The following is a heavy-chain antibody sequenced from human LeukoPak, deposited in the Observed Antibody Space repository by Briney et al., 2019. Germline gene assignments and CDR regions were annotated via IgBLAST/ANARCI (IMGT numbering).Heavy chain of an antibody. J-gene: IGHJ4*02. CDR1: GFTFSSYA. CDR2: ISGSGGST. CDR3: AKAGSGSYTFDY. Sequence: GGSLRLSCAASGFTFSSYATSWVRQAPGKGLEWVSAISGSGGSTYYADSVKGRFTISRDNSKNTLYLQMNSLRAEDTAVYYCAKAGSGSYTFDYWGQGTLVTVSS. D-gene: IGHD1-26*01. V-gene: IGHV3-23*01.